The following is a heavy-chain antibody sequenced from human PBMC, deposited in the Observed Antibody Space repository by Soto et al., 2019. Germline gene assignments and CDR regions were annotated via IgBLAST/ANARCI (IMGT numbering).Heavy chain of an antibody. Sequence: GGSLRLSCAASEFTFSSYGMHWVRQAPGKGLEWVAVIWYDGSKKYYADSVKGRFTISRDNSKNTLYLQMNSLRAEDTAVYYCARGHIAARPANWFDPWGQGTLVTVSS. V-gene: IGHV3-33*01. J-gene: IGHJ5*02. CDR3: ARGHIAARPANWFDP. CDR2: IWYDGSKK. CDR1: EFTFSSYG. D-gene: IGHD6-6*01.